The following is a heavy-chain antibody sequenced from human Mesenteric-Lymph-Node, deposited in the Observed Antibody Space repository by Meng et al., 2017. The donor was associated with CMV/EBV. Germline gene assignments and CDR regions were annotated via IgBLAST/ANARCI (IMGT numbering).Heavy chain of an antibody. CDR1: GGSISSSSYY. CDR3: ARDGDYYDSSGYNPFDY. CDR2: IYYSGST. D-gene: IGHD3-22*01. V-gene: IGHV4-39*07. Sequence: QLRLQESGPGLVKPSETLSLTCTVPGGSISSSSYYWGWIRQPPGKGLEWIGSIYYSGSTYYNPSLKSRVTISVDTSKNQFSLKLSSVTAADTAVYYCARDGDYYDSSGYNPFDYWGQGTLVTASS. J-gene: IGHJ4*02.